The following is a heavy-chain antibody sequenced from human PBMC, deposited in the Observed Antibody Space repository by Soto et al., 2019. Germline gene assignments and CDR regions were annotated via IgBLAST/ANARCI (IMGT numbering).Heavy chain of an antibody. J-gene: IGHJ4*02. Sequence: EVQLVESGGGLVKPGGSLRLSCAASGFTFSNAWMSWVRQAPGKGLEWVGRIKSKTDGGTTDYAAPVKGRFTISRDDSKNTLYLQINSLKTEDTAVYYCTTRVTMVRGVIATWGQGTLVTVSS. CDR1: GFTFSNAW. D-gene: IGHD3-10*01. CDR3: TTRVTMVRGVIAT. V-gene: IGHV3-15*01. CDR2: IKSKTDGGTT.